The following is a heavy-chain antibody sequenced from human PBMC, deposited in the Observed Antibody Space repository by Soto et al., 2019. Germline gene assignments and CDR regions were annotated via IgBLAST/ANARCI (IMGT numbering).Heavy chain of an antibody. CDR1: GGTFSSYA. Sequence: SVKVSCKASGGTFSSYAISWVRQAPGQGLEWMGGIIPIFGTANYAQKFQGRVTITADESTSSAYMELSSLRSEDTAVYYCARIVGSGSYYGDFDYWGQGTLVTVSS. V-gene: IGHV1-69*13. D-gene: IGHD3-10*01. CDR2: IIPIFGTA. CDR3: ARIVGSGSYYGDFDY. J-gene: IGHJ4*02.